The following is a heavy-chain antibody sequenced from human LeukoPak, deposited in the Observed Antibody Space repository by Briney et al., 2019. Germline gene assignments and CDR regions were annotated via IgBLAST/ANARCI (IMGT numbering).Heavy chain of an antibody. CDR3: AKPDVPYYDFWSGYFYLEY. D-gene: IGHD3-3*01. J-gene: IGHJ4*02. V-gene: IGHV3-33*06. Sequence: PGRSLTLSCAESGFTFSSYGMHWVRQAPGKGLERVAVIWYDGSNKYYAASVKGRFTISRDNSKNTLYLQMNSLRAEDTSVYYCAKPDVPYYDFWSGYFYLEYWGQGTLVTVSS. CDR2: IWYDGSNK. CDR1: GFTFSSYG.